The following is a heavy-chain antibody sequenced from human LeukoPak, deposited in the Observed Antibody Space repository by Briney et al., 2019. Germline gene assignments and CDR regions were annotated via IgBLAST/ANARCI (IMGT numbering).Heavy chain of an antibody. CDR1: GFTFSDYP. J-gene: IGHJ4*02. D-gene: IGHD5-18*01. Sequence: PGGSLRLSCAASGFTFSDYPMHWVRQAPGKGLKYVAVLSYDGSYKYYADSVKGRFTISRDDSKTTLYLQMNSLRPEDTAVYYCARGYTYGDYWGQGTLVTVSS. V-gene: IGHV3-30*04. CDR2: LSYDGSYK. CDR3: ARGYTYGDY.